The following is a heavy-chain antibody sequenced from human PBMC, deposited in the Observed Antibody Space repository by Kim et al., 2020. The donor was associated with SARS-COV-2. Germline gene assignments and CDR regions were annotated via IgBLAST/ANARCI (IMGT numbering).Heavy chain of an antibody. J-gene: IGHJ4*01. CDR3: ARGGALLVWLLLVPYFD. V-gene: IGHV3-30*04. Sequence: GGSLRLSCAASGFTFSSYAMHWVRQAPGKGLEWVAVISYDGSNKYYVDSVKGRFTISRDNSKNTLYLQMNSLRAEDTAVYYCARGGALLVWLLLVPYFD. CDR2: ISYDGSNK. CDR1: GFTFSSYA. D-gene: IGHD3-3*01.